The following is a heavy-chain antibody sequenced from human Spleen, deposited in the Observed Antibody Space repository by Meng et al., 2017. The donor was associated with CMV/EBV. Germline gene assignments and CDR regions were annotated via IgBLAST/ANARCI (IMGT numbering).Heavy chain of an antibody. CDR3: AIRAYGGSSGHY. D-gene: IGHD6-6*01. CDR2: VFHTGNT. CDR1: GGSISSSSYY. J-gene: IGHJ4*02. Sequence: SETLSLTCTVSGGSISSSSYYWGWIRQPPGKGLEWIGSVFHTGNTYSNPSLKSRVTLSVDKSMNKFFLRLSSVTAADTAVYYCAIRAYGGSSGHYWGQGTLVTVSS. V-gene: IGHV4-39*07.